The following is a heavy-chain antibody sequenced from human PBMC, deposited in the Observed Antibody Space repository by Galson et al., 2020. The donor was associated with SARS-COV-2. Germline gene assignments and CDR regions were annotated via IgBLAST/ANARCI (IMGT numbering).Heavy chain of an antibody. D-gene: IGHD3-22*01. CDR1: GGSISSYY. V-gene: IGHV4-4*07. Sequence: ASETLSLTCTVSGGSISSYYWSWIRQPAGKGLEWLGHLYSSGSTTYNPSLKGRVTMSVDTSKNQFSLRLSSVTAADTAVYYWAGDRSGDSRLEPWGQGTLVTVSS. CDR2: LYSSGST. J-gene: IGHJ5*02. CDR3: AGDRSGDSRLEP.